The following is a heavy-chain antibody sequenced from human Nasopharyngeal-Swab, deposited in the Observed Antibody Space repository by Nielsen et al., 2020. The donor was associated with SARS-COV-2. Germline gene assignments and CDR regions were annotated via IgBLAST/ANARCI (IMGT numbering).Heavy chain of an antibody. CDR3: ARVKGVAAANYYYGMDV. CDR1: GGSISSGGYS. V-gene: IGHV4-30-2*01. D-gene: IGHD6-13*01. CDR2: IYHSGST. J-gene: IGHJ6*02. Sequence: SETLSLTCAVSGGSISSGGYSWSWIRQPPGKGLEWIGYIYHSGSTYYNPSLKSRVTISVDTSKNQFSLKLSSVTAADTAVYYCARVKGVAAANYYYGMDVWGQGTTVTVSS.